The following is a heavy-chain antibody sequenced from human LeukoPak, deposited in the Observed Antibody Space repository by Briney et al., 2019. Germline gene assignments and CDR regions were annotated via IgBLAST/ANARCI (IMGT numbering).Heavy chain of an antibody. V-gene: IGHV3-23*01. J-gene: IGHJ4*02. CDR3: AKTDPLYYDSSSSFDY. CDR1: GFTFSSYA. Sequence: GGSLRLSCAASGFTFSSYAMSWVRQAPGKGLEWVSAISGSGGSTYYAVSVKGRFTISRDNSKNTLYLQMNSLRAEDTAVYYCAKTDPLYYDSSSSFDYWGQGTLVTVSS. D-gene: IGHD3-22*01. CDR2: ISGSGGST.